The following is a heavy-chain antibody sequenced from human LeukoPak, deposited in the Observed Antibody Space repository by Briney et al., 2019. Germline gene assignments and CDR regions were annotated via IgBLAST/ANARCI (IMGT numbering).Heavy chain of an antibody. V-gene: IGHV4-38-2*02. J-gene: IGHJ4*02. CDR1: GYSISSGYY. Sequence: PSETLSLTCAVSGYSISSGYYWGWIRQPPRNGLEWIGTIYHSGDTYYNPSLKSRLTISVDTSKNQFSLRLTSVAAADTAVYYCARDRGRATYSSSSDYWGQGTLVTVSS. CDR3: ARDRGRATYSSSSDY. D-gene: IGHD6-6*01. CDR2: IYHSGDT.